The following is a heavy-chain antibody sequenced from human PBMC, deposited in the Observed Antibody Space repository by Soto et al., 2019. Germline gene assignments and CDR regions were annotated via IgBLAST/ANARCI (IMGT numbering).Heavy chain of an antibody. V-gene: IGHV3-13*01. CDR2: IGTAGDT. J-gene: IGHJ6*02. D-gene: IGHD3-22*01. CDR1: GFTFSSYD. Sequence: VQLVESGGGLVQPGGSLRLSCAASGFTFSSYDMHWVRQATGKGLEWVSAIGTAGDTYYPGSVKGRFTISRENAKNSLYLQMNSLRAEDTAVYYCARCPQTYYYDSSGYPPGVGYYYGMDVWGQGTTVTVSS. CDR3: ARCPQTYYYDSSGYPPGVGYYYGMDV.